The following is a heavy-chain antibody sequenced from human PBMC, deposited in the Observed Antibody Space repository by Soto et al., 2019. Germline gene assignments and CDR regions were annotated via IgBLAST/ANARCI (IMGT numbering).Heavy chain of an antibody. CDR2: IDPYDTGI. D-gene: IGHD3-9*01. V-gene: IGHV3-74*01. Sequence: EVHLVESGGGLVQPGGSLRLSCAASGFTFSKYWFHWVRQAPGKGLMWVSRIDPYDTGITYADSVKGRFTISRDNARNTLYLQMDSLTAADTDVYYCARDMTGADDYLGQGTLVTVSS. J-gene: IGHJ4*02. CDR3: ARDMTGADDY. CDR1: GFTFSKYW.